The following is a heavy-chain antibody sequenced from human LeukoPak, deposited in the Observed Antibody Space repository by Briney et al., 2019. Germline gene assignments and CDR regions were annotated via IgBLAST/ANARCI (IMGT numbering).Heavy chain of an antibody. CDR2: IYHSGST. Sequence: PSETLSLTCTVSGGSISSGGYYWSWIRQPPGKGLEWIGYIYHSGSTYYNPSLKSRVTISVDRSKNQFSLKLSSVTAADTAVYYCARTPAEVYSNYFDYWGQGTLVTVSS. CDR1: GGSISSGGYY. D-gene: IGHD4-11*01. V-gene: IGHV4-30-2*01. CDR3: ARTPAEVYSNYFDY. J-gene: IGHJ4*02.